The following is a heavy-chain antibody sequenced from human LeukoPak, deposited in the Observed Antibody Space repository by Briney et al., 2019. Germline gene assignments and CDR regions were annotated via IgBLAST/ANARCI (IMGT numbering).Heavy chain of an antibody. V-gene: IGHV3-30*02. D-gene: IGHD3-10*01. CDR3: ARSLTMVRAYDY. CDR2: IQYDGSNK. Sequence: GSLRPSCSASGFTFSSYGIHWVRQAPGKGLEWVTFIQYDGSNKYYADSVKGRFTISRDNSKNTVYLQMNSLRTEDTAVYYCARSLTMVRAYDYWGQGTLVTVSS. CDR1: GFTFSSYG. J-gene: IGHJ4*02.